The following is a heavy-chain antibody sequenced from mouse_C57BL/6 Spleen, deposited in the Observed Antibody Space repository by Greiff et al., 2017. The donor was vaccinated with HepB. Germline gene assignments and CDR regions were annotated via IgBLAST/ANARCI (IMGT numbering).Heavy chain of an antibody. CDR1: GYAFSSSW. CDR3: ADYDYTWFAY. V-gene: IGHV1-82*01. CDR2: IYPGDGDT. D-gene: IGHD2-4*01. J-gene: IGHJ3*01. Sequence: VQLQQSGPELVKPGASVKISCKASGYAFSSSWMNWVKQRPGKGLEWIGRIYPGDGDTNYNGKFKGKATLTADTSSSTASMQLSSLTSEDSAVYFCADYDYTWFAYWGQGTLVTVSA.